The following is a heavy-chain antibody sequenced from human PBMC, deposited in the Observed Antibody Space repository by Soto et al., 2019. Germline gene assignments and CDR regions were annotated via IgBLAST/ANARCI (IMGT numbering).Heavy chain of an antibody. CDR2: ISGSGGST. V-gene: IGHV3-23*01. CDR3: AKDSSGYDFFDY. CDR1: GFTFSSYA. D-gene: IGHD5-12*01. Sequence: GGSLKLSCAASGFTFSSYAMSWVRQAPGKGLEWVSAISGSGGSTYYADSVKGRFTISRDNSKNTLYLQMNSLRAEDTAVYYCAKDSSGYDFFDYWGQGTLVTVSS. J-gene: IGHJ4*02.